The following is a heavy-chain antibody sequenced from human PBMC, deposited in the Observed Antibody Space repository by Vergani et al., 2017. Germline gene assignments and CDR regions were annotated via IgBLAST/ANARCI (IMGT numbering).Heavy chain of an antibody. CDR2: IFTSGNS. J-gene: IGHJ6*03. CDR3: ARASVRALVGYYYYMDV. Sequence: QLQLQESGSGLVKPSQTLSLTCAVSGDSITNGGFSWNWIRQPPGKGPEWIGYIFTSGNSDYNPSLKNRVSISLDKSKNQFSLWVNSVTAADTAVYFCARASVRALVGYYYYMDVWGKGKTVVVSS. V-gene: IGHV4-30-2*01. CDR1: GDSITNGGFS. D-gene: IGHD3-10*01.